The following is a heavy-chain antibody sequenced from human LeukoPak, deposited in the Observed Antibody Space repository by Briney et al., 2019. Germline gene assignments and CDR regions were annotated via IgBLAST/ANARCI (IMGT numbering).Heavy chain of an antibody. Sequence: PGGSLRLSCAASGFTFSSYAMSWVRQAPGKGLEWVSAISGSGGSTYYADSVKGRFTISRDNSKNTPYLQMNSLRAEDTAVYYCAKRLAAAGTRSVDYWGQGTLVTVSS. CDR1: GFTFSSYA. CDR2: ISGSGGST. V-gene: IGHV3-23*01. CDR3: AKRLAAAGTRSVDY. D-gene: IGHD6-13*01. J-gene: IGHJ4*02.